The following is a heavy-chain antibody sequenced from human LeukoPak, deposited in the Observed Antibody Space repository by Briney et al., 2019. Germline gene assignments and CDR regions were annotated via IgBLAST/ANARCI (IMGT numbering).Heavy chain of an antibody. CDR1: GYTFTAYY. Sequence: GASVKVSCKASGYTFTAYYVHWVRQAPGQGLEWMGWIDPHSGATNYAQNFQGRVTMSRDTSITTAYMELSSLRSDDTAVFYCARGGTVGLDAFDIWGLGTMVTVSS. CDR2: IDPHSGAT. D-gene: IGHD1-1*01. V-gene: IGHV1-2*02. J-gene: IGHJ3*02. CDR3: ARGGTVGLDAFDI.